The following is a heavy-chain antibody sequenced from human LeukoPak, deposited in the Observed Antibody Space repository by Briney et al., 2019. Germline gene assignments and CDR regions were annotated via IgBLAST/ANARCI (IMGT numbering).Heavy chain of an antibody. CDR1: GYTFTGYY. Sequence: GASVKVSCKASGYTFTGYYMHWVRQAPGQGLEWMGGIIPIFGTANYAQKFQGRVTITADESTSTAYMELSSLRSEDTAVYYCARVGRTGSGSYCYWGQGTLVTVSS. J-gene: IGHJ4*02. CDR2: IIPIFGTA. V-gene: IGHV1-69*13. D-gene: IGHD3-10*01. CDR3: ARVGRTGSGSYCY.